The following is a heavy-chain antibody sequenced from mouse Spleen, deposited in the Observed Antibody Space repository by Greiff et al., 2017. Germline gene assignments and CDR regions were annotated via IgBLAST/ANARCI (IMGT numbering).Heavy chain of an antibody. CDR2: IYPRDGST. V-gene: IGHV1-85*01. J-gene: IGHJ3*01. CDR1: GYTFTSYD. Sequence: LVESGPELVKPGASVKLSCKASGYTFTSYDINWVKQRPGQGLEWIGWIYPRDGSTKYNEKFKGKATLTVDTSSSTAYMELHSLTSEDSAVYFCASPPLLRLRGFAYWGQGTLVTVSA. D-gene: IGHD1-2*01. CDR3: ASPPLLRLRGFAY.